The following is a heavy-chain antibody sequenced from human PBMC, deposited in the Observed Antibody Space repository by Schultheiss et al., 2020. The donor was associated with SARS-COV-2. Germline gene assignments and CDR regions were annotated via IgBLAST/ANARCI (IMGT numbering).Heavy chain of an antibody. CDR3: AKPSSNYFDSSGYLDAFDI. V-gene: IGHV3-21*01. CDR1: GFTFSSFS. J-gene: IGHJ3*02. Sequence: GGSLRLSCAASGFTFSSFSMKWVRQAPGKGLEWVSSISSSSSYIYYADSVKGRFTISRDNSKNTLYLQMNSLRAEDTAVYYCAKPSSNYFDSSGYLDAFDIWGQGTMVTVSS. CDR2: ISSSSSYI. D-gene: IGHD3-22*01.